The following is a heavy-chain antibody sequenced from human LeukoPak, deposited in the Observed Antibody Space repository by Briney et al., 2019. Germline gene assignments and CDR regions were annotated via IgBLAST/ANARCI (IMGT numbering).Heavy chain of an antibody. CDR1: GGTFSSYA. Sequence: SVKLSCKASGGTFSSYAISWVRQAPGQGLEWMGGIIPIFGTANYAQKFQGRVTITADKSTSTAYMELSSLRSEDTAVYYCARGIAAAGPLYYYYYGTDGWGKGTTVTVSS. V-gene: IGHV1-69*06. J-gene: IGHJ6*04. CDR2: IIPIFGTA. D-gene: IGHD6-13*01. CDR3: ARGIAAAGPLYYYYYGTDG.